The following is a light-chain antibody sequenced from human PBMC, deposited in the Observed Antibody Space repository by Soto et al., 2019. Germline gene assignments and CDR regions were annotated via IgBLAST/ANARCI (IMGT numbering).Light chain of an antibody. CDR3: AACDDSLNGWV. Sequence: QSVLTQPPSASGTPGQRVTISCSGSSSNIGDNTVNWYQQLPGTAPKLLIYTNNQRPSGVPDRFSGSKSGTSASLAISGLQSEDEADYYCAACDDSLNGWVFGGGTQLTVL. CDR2: TNN. V-gene: IGLV1-44*01. J-gene: IGLJ2*01. CDR1: SSNIGDNT.